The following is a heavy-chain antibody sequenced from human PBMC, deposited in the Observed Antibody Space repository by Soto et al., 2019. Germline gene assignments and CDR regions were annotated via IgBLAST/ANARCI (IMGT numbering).Heavy chain of an antibody. CDR3: ARDRTVGSWYMHGMDV. D-gene: IGHD6-13*01. CDR1: GFTFSGSA. J-gene: IGHJ6*02. CDR2: IRSKANSYAT. Sequence: GGSLRLSCAASGFTFSGSAMHWVRQASGKGLEWVGRIRSKANSYATAYAASVKGRFTISRDDSKNTAYLQMNSLKTEDTAVYYCARDRTVGSWYMHGMDVWGQGTTVTVSS. V-gene: IGHV3-73*01.